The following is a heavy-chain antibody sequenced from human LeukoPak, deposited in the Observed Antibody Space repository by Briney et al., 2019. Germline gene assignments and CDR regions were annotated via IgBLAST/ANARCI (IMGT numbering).Heavy chain of an antibody. D-gene: IGHD2-2*02. CDR3: ASDTEGVPAAIRD. J-gene: IGHJ4*02. CDR1: GGSISSGDYY. Sequence: ASQTLSLTCTVSGGSISSGDYYWSWIRQPPGKGLEWIGYIYYSGSTYYNPSLKSRVTISMDTSENQFSLKLSSVTAADTAVYYCASDTEGVPAAIRDWGQGTLVSVSS. V-gene: IGHV4-30-4*08. CDR2: IYYSGST.